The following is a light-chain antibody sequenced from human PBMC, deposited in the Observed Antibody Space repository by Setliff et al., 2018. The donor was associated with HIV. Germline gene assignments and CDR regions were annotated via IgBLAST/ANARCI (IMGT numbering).Light chain of an antibody. J-gene: IGLJ2*01. CDR3: VLYMGSGISV. CDR1: SGSVSTSYY. Sequence: QTVVTQEPSFSVSPGGTVTLTCGLSSGSVSTSYYPSWYQQTPGQAPRTLIYSTNSRSSGVPDRFSGSILGNKAALTIAGAQADDESDYYCVLYMGSGISVFGGGT. CDR2: STN. V-gene: IGLV8-61*01.